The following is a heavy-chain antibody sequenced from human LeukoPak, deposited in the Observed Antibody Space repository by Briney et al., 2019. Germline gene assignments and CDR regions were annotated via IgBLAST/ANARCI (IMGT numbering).Heavy chain of an antibody. V-gene: IGHV3-74*01. CDR2: INSDGSST. J-gene: IGHJ5*02. Sequence: GGSLRLSCAATGFTFSTYWMHSVRQARGKGLVWVSRINSDGSSTTYADSVKGRFTISRDNAKNTLFLQMNSLRVEDTAVYYCARGASTDTGWFDPWGQGTLVTVSS. D-gene: IGHD2-2*01. CDR3: ARGASTDTGWFDP. CDR1: GFTFSTYW.